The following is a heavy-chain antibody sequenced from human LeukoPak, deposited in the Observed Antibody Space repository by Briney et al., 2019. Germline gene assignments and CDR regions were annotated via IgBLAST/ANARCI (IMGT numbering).Heavy chain of an antibody. D-gene: IGHD1-26*01. Sequence: GGSLRLSCAASGFTFSSYAMSWVRQAPGKGLEWVSAISGSGGSTYYADSVKGRFTISRDNSKNTLYLQMNSLRAEDTAVYYCAKDGSGSYYVPIDYWGQGTLVTVSS. V-gene: IGHV3-23*01. J-gene: IGHJ4*02. CDR1: GFTFSSYA. CDR3: AKDGSGSYYVPIDY. CDR2: ISGSGGST.